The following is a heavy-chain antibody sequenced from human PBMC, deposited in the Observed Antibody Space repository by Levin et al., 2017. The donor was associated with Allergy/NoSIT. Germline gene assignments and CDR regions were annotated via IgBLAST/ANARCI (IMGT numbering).Heavy chain of an antibody. D-gene: IGHD5-18*01. CDR3: ARADTAMVTARDY. CDR2: MNPNSGNT. J-gene: IGHJ4*02. CDR1: GYTFTSYD. V-gene: IGHV1-8*01. Sequence: GESLKISCKASGYTFTSYDINWVRQASGRGLEWMGRMNPNSGNTGYAQKFQGRVTITRNTSISTAYMQLSSLRSEATAGYSCARADTAMVTARDYWGQGTLVTVSS.